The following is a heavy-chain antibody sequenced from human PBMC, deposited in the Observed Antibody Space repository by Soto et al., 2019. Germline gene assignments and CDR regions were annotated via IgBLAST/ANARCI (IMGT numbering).Heavy chain of an antibody. V-gene: IGHV4-31*03. Sequence: SETLSLTCTVSGGSISSGGYYWSWIRQHPGKGLEWIGYIYYSGSTYYNTSLKSRVTISVDTSKNQFSLKLSSVTAADTAVYYCARDRETSSGWYYPFDYWGQGTLVTVSS. D-gene: IGHD6-19*01. J-gene: IGHJ4*02. CDR2: IYYSGST. CDR1: GGSISSGGYY. CDR3: ARDRETSSGWYYPFDY.